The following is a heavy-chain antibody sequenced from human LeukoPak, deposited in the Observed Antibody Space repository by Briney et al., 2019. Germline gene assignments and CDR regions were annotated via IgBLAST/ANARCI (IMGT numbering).Heavy chain of an antibody. CDR2: IYYSGST. CDR1: GGSMSSGDYY. Sequence: SQTLSLTCTVSGGSMSSGDYYWSWIRQPPGKGLEWIGYIYYSGSTYYNPSLKSRVTISVDTSKNQFSLKLSSVTAADTAVYYCARGPTTSITIFGVVWGQGTLVTVSS. V-gene: IGHV4-30-4*08. D-gene: IGHD3-3*01. J-gene: IGHJ4*02. CDR3: ARGPTTSITIFGVV.